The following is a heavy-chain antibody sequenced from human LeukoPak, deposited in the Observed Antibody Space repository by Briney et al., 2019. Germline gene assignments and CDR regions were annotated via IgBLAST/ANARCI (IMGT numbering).Heavy chain of an antibody. Sequence: GASVKVSCKASGGTFSSYAISWVRQAPGQGLEWMGGIIPIFGTANYAQKFQGRVTITTDESTSTAYVELSSPRSEDTAVYYCAAESVAGTGGRFDPWGQGTLVTVSS. J-gene: IGHJ5*02. CDR2: IIPIFGTA. V-gene: IGHV1-69*05. D-gene: IGHD6-19*01. CDR1: GGTFSSYA. CDR3: AAESVAGTGGRFDP.